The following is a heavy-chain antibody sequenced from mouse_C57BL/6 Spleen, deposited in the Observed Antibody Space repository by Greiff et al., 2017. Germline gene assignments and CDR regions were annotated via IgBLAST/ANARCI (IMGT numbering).Heavy chain of an antibody. CDR1: GYTFTGYW. CDR2: IHPNSGST. Sequence: QVQLQQSGAELMKPGASVKLSCKATGYTFTGYWRHRVKQRPGQGLEWIGMIHPNSGSTNYNEKVKSKATLTVDKSSSTAYMQLSSLTSEDSAVYYCARGDYYAMDYWGQGTSVTVSS. CDR3: ARGDYYAMDY. V-gene: IGHV1-64*01. J-gene: IGHJ4*01.